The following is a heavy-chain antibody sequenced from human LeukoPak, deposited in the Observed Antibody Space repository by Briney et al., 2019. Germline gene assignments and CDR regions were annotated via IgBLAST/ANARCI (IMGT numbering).Heavy chain of an antibody. Sequence: SETLSHTCTVSGDSISSGDYYWSWIRQPPGKGLEWIGYIYYSGSTYYNPSLKSRVTISVDTSKNQFSLKLSSVTAADTAVYYCARVTGGSGSYYSPLHYYFDYWGQGTLVTVSS. D-gene: IGHD3-10*01. J-gene: IGHJ4*02. CDR3: ARVTGGSGSYYSPLHYYFDY. CDR2: IYYSGST. V-gene: IGHV4-30-4*01. CDR1: GDSISSGDYY.